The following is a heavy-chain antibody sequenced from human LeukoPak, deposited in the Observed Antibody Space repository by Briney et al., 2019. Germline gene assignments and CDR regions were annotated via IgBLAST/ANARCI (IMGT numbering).Heavy chain of an antibody. CDR1: GGSFSGYY. J-gene: IGHJ5*02. D-gene: IGHD4-17*01. Sequence: SETLSLTCAVYGGSFSGYYWSWIRQPPGKGLEWIGEINHSGSTYYNPSLKSRLAISVDTSKNQFSLNLNSVTAADTAMYYCARGGGGSSTVTIYWFDPWGRGALVTVSS. CDR2: INHSGST. CDR3: ARGGGGSSTVTIYWFDP. V-gene: IGHV4-34*01.